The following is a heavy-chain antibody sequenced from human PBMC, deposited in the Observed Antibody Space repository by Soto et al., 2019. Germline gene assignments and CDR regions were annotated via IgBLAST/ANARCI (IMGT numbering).Heavy chain of an antibody. CDR2: INPSGGST. J-gene: IGHJ5*02. CDR3: ARDAPKRPFEP. Sequence: ASVKVSCKASGYTFTSYYMHWVRQAPGQGLEWMGIINPSGGSTSYAQKFQGRVTMTRDTSTSTVYMELSSLRPEDTAVYYCARDAPKRPFEPWGQGTLVTVSS. V-gene: IGHV1-46*01. CDR1: GYTFTSYY. D-gene: IGHD6-6*01.